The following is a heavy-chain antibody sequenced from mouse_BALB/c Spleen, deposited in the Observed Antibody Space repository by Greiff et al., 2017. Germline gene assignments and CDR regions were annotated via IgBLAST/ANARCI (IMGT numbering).Heavy chain of an antibody. CDR3: TRDRGNYDAMDY. V-gene: IGHV5-17*02. Sequence: EVKLVESGGGLVQPGGSRKLSCAASGFTFSSFGMHWVRQAPEKGLEWVAYISSGSSTIYYADTVKGRFTISRDNPKNTLFLQMTSLRSEDTAMYYCTRDRGNYDAMDYWGQGTSVTVSS. CDR1: GFTFSSFG. D-gene: IGHD2-1*01. J-gene: IGHJ4*01. CDR2: ISSGSSTI.